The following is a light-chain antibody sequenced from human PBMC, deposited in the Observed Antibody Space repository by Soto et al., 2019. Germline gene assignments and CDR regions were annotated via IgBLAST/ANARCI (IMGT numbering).Light chain of an antibody. CDR1: QSVSSN. J-gene: IGKJ2*01. CDR2: GAF. V-gene: IGKV3-15*01. Sequence: EIVMTQSPATLSVSPGERATLSCRASQSVSSNLAWYQQKPGQAPRLLIYGAFTRAAGIPARFSGSGSGTEFTLTIDILQSEDFALYYCQQYNNWPQTFGLGTKLEIK. CDR3: QQYNNWPQT.